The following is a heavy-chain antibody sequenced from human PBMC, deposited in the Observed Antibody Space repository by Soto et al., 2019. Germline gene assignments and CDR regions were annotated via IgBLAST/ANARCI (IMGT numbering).Heavy chain of an antibody. CDR2: ISVRGDVI. CDR3: ARERAPDIRFDS. V-gene: IGHV3-11*01. Sequence: QVQLVESGGGLVKPGGSLRLSCAASGFTFTHYYMSWIRQIPGKGLEWISYISVRGDVIHYIDSVKGRFTISRDNAKNSVFLQMDSLRVEDSAIYYCARERAPDIRFDSWGQGTLVTVSS. J-gene: IGHJ5*01. D-gene: IGHD5-12*01. CDR1: GFTFTHYY.